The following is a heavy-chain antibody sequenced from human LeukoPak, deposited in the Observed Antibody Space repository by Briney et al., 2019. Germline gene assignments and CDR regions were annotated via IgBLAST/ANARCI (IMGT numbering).Heavy chain of an antibody. D-gene: IGHD6-13*01. J-gene: IGHJ4*02. CDR1: GFTVSSKY. CDR2: VYTGGNT. CDR3: TTVLSSNRYNLCDY. V-gene: IGHV3-66*01. Sequence: PGGSLKLSCAASGFTVSSKYISWVRQAPGKGLEWVSLVYTGGNTYYADSVKGRFTLSRDNSKNTVYLQMSSLRAEDTAVYYCTTVLSSNRYNLCDYWGQGTLVTVSS.